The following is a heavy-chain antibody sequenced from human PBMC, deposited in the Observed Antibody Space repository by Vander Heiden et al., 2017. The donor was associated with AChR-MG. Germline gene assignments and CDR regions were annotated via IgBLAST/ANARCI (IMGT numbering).Heavy chain of an antibody. D-gene: IGHD2-15*01. J-gene: IGHJ3*01. CDR3: ARDDHCRGGSCYPGGACDL. Sequence: QVQLVQSGAEVKRPGSSVKVSCKASGGTFSSYDINWVRQAPGQGLEWMGMIIPIYNAPNYAQRFKGRVTITADKSTNTAYMELSSLRFEDTAVYFCARDDHCRGGSCYPGGACDLWGQGTMVTVSS. CDR1: GGTFSSYD. CDR2: IIPIYNAP. V-gene: IGHV1-69*06.